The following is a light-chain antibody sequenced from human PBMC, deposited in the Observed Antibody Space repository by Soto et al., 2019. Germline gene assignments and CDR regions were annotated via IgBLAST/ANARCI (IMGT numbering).Light chain of an antibody. J-gene: IGKJ4*01. CDR2: AAS. CDR1: QSISSY. V-gene: IGKV1-39*01. CDR3: QQSYSTPHT. Sequence: DIKMTQSPSSLSASVGDRVTITCRASQSISSYVNWYQQKPGKAPKLLIYAASSLQSGVPSRFSVSGSGTDFALTTSSLPPEDFATYSCQQSYSTPHTFGGGTKVEIK.